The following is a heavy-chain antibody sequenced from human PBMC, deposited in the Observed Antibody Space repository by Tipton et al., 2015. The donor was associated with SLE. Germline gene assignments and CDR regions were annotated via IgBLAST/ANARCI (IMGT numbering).Heavy chain of an antibody. V-gene: IGHV4-59*11. CDR2: IHYSGTT. CDR3: ARGFVTTSRVWNGYDI. CDR1: GGSITNHY. Sequence: TLSLTCTVSGGSITNHYWNWIRQPPGKGLEWIGYIHYSGTTHDNPSLKSRVTMSVDMSKSQFSLRLRSVTAADTAVYYCARGFVTTSRVWNGYDIWGQGTLVNVSS. J-gene: IGHJ3*02. D-gene: IGHD1-14*01.